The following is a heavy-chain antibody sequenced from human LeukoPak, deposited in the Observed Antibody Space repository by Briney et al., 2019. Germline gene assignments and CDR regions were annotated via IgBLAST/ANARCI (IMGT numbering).Heavy chain of an antibody. D-gene: IGHD4-11*01. V-gene: IGHV4-59*01. CDR3: ARVVYSHYWPEGMDV. J-gene: IGHJ6*02. Sequence: SETLSLTCTVSGDSISSYYWSWIRQPPGKGLEWIGYIYNSETTNYNPSLESRATISEDTSKNQFSLMLTSVTAADTAVYYCARVVYSHYWPEGMDVWGQGTTVTVS. CDR2: IYNSETT. CDR1: GDSISSYY.